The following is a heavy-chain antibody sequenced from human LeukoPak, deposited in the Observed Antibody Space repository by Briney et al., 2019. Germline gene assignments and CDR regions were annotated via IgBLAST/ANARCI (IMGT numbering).Heavy chain of an antibody. Sequence: GGSLRLSCAASGFTFSSYSMNWVRQAPGKGLEWVSSISSSSSYIYYADSVKGRFTISRDNAKNSLYLQMNSLRAEDTAVYYCARENRTVPAAMSSHYGMDVWGQGTTVTVSS. D-gene: IGHD2-2*01. CDR3: ARENRTVPAAMSSHYGMDV. V-gene: IGHV3-21*01. CDR2: ISSSSSYI. CDR1: GFTFSSYS. J-gene: IGHJ6*02.